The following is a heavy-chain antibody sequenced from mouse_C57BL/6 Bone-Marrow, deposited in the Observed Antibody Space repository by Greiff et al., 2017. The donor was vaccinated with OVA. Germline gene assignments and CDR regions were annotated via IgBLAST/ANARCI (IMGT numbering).Heavy chain of an antibody. CDR1: GFTFTDYY. J-gene: IGHJ4*01. V-gene: IGHV7-3*01. CDR3: ARPYGNYYCSYSMDY. Sequence: DVMLVESGGGLVQPGGSLSLSCAASGFTFTDYYMSWVRQPPGKALEWLGFIRNKANGYTTEYSASVKGRFTISRDNSHSILYLQMNALIAEDSATYYCARPYGNYYCSYSMDYCGQGPSVTVSS. D-gene: IGHD2-1*01. CDR2: IRNKANGYTT.